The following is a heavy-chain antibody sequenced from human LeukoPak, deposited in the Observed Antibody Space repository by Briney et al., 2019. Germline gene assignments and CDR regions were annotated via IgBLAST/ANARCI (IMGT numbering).Heavy chain of an antibody. V-gene: IGHV1-2*02. CDR2: VNPNSGGT. CDR3: VITYGGSYPDY. J-gene: IGHJ4*02. CDR1: GYTFTGYQ. D-gene: IGHD1-26*01. Sequence: ASVKVSCKASGYTFTGYQMYWVRQAPGQGLEWMGWVNPNSGGTNYAQKFQGRVTMTRDTSISTAYMELSRLRSDDTALFYCVITYGGSYPDYWGKEPLVTVSS.